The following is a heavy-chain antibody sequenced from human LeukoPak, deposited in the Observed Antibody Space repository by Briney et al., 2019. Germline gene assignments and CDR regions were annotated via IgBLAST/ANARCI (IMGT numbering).Heavy chain of an antibody. D-gene: IGHD2-2*01. Sequence: GGSLRLSCAASGFTFSSYAMNWVRQAPGKGLEWVAGISSGDSTYYADSVKGRFTISRDNSKNTLYLQMNSLRAEDTAVYYCAKDIVVVPVHYYFDYWGQGTLVTVSS. CDR2: ISSGDST. CDR3: AKDIVVVPVHYYFDY. V-gene: IGHV3-23*01. J-gene: IGHJ4*02. CDR1: GFTFSSYA.